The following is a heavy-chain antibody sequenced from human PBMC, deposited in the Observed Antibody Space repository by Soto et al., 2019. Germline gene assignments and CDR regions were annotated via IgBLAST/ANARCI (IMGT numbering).Heavy chain of an antibody. V-gene: IGHV3-74*01. CDR2: VNTDETTT. D-gene: IGHD1-26*01. CDR1: GFTFSRDW. CDR3: ARGAKGNYYQDS. Sequence: EVQLVESGGDLVQPGGSLRLSCAASGFTFSRDWMHWVRQAPGKGLEWVSRVNTDETTTNYADSVRGRFAISRDNAKNTFYLQMNSLSVEDTAINFCARGAKGNYYQDSWGQGTLVTVSP. J-gene: IGHJ4*02.